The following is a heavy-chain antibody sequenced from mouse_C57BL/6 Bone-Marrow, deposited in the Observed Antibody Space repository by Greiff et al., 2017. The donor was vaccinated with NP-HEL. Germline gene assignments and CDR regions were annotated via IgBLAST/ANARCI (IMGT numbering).Heavy chain of an antibody. Sequence: EVKLEESGGGLVQPGGSLKLSCAASGFTFSDYYMYWVRQTPEKRLEWVAYISNGGGSTYYPDTVKGRFTISRDNAKNTLYLQMSRLKSEDTAMYYCARRPLDYWGQGTSVTVSS. J-gene: IGHJ4*01. V-gene: IGHV5-12*01. CDR3: ARRPLDY. CDR2: ISNGGGST. CDR1: GFTFSDYY.